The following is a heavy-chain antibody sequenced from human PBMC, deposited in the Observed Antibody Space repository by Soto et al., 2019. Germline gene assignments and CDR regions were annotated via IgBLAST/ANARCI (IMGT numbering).Heavy chain of an antibody. CDR3: ARDHGYCRGGSCYPDTNTFDY. V-gene: IGHV3-11*01. D-gene: IGHD2-15*01. Sequence: QVQLVESGGGLVKPGGSLRLSCAASGFTFSDYYMSWIRQAPGKGLEWVSYISSSGSTIYYADSVKGRFTISRDNAKKSLYLQMNSLRAEDTAVYYCARDHGYCRGGSCYPDTNTFDYWGQGTLVTVSS. J-gene: IGHJ4*02. CDR1: GFTFSDYY. CDR2: ISSSGSTI.